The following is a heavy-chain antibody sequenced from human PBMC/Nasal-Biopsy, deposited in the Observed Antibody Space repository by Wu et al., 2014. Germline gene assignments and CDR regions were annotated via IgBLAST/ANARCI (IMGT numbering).Heavy chain of an antibody. CDR1: GFTVSSNY. J-gene: IGHJ2*01. CDR3: ARAYYDSSGYYSHWYFDL. D-gene: IGHD3-22*01. CDR2: IYSGGST. Sequence: RLSCAASGFTVSSNYMSWVRQAPGKGLEWVSVIYSGGSTYYADSVKGRFTISRDNSKNTLYLQMNSLRAEDTAVYYCARAYYDSSGYYSHWYFDLWGRGTLVTVSS. V-gene: IGHV3-53*01.